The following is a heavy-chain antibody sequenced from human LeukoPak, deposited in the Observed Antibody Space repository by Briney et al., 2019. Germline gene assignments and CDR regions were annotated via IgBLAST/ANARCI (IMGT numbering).Heavy chain of an antibody. CDR3: ARAYQPLGGLSLPDY. Sequence: ASVKVSCKASGYTFTGYYMHWLRQAPGQGREWMGWINPNTGNPTYAPGFTGRFVFSLDTSVSTAYLQISGLKADDTAVYYCARAYQPLGGLSLPDYWGQGTLVSVSS. CDR2: INPNTGNP. CDR1: GYTFTGYY. V-gene: IGHV7-4-1*02. D-gene: IGHD3-16*02. J-gene: IGHJ4*02.